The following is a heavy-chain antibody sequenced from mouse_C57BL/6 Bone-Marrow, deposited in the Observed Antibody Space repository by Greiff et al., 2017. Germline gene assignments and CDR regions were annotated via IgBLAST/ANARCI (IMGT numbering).Heavy chain of an antibody. V-gene: IGHV1-54*01. Sequence: QVQLQQSGAELVRPGTSVKVSCKASGYAFTNYLIEWVKQRPGQGLEWIGVINPGSGGTNYNEKFKGKATLTADKSSSTAYMQISSLTSEDSAVYFGARSGYYGSRAWFAYWGQGTLVTVSA. CDR1: GYAFTNYL. CDR2: INPGSGGT. J-gene: IGHJ3*01. D-gene: IGHD1-1*01. CDR3: ARSGYYGSRAWFAY.